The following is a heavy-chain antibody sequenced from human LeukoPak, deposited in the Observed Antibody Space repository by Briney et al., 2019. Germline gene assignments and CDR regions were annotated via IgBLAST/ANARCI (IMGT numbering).Heavy chain of an antibody. D-gene: IGHD4-23*01. CDR3: ARLTAVVTLDY. V-gene: IGHV5-51*01. CDR2: IYPSDSDT. Sequence: GESLKISCKGSGYSFTSNWIGWVRQLPGKGLEWMGVIYPSDSDTRYSPSFQGQVTISADKSISTAYLQWRSLKVSDSAMYYCARLTAVVTLDYWGQGTLVTVSS. J-gene: IGHJ4*02. CDR1: GYSFTSNW.